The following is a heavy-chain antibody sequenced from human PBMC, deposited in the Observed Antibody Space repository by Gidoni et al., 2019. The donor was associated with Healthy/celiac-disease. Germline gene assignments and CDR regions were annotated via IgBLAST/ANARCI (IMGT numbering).Heavy chain of an antibody. CDR1: GGTFSSYT. CDR2: IIPIRGIA. Sequence: QVQLVQSGAEVKKPGSSVKVSCKASGGTFSSYTISWVRQAPGQVLEWMGRIIPIRGIANYAQKFQGRVTITADKSTSTAYMELSSLRSEDTAVYYCARDPKVYGDYGYWGQGTLVTVSS. J-gene: IGHJ4*02. V-gene: IGHV1-69*02. CDR3: ARDPKVYGDYGY. D-gene: IGHD4-17*01.